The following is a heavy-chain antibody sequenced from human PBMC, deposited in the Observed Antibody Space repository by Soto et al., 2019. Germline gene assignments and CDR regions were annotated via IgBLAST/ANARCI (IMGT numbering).Heavy chain of an antibody. V-gene: IGHV4-59*08. CDR2: IYYSGST. Sequence: SETLSLTCTVSGGSISSYYWSWIRQPPGKGLEWIGYIYYSGSTNYNPSLKSRVTISVDTSKNQFSLKLSSVTAADTAVYYCARRPQSGAHFDYWGQGTLVTVSS. J-gene: IGHJ4*02. CDR1: GGSISSYY. D-gene: IGHD3-10*01. CDR3: ARRPQSGAHFDY.